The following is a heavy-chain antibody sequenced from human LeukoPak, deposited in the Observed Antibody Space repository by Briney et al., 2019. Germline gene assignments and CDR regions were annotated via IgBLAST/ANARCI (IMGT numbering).Heavy chain of an antibody. V-gene: IGHV3-23*01. J-gene: IGHJ4*02. D-gene: IGHD3-22*01. CDR1: GFTFSSYA. CDR3: AKTPDYYDSSGYLFDY. CDR2: ISGSGGST. Sequence: PGGSLRLSCAASGFTFSSYAMSWVRQAPGKGLEWASAISGSGGSTYYADSVKGRFTISRDNSKNTLYLQMNSLRAEDTAVYYCAKTPDYYDSSGYLFDYWGQGTLVTVSS.